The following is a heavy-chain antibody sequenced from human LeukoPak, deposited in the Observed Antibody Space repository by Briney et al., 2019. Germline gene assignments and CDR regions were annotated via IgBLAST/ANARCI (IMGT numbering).Heavy chain of an antibody. D-gene: IGHD6-13*01. Sequence: GGSLRLSCAASGFTFSSHWMSWVRQAPGKGLEWVANIKQDGSEKYYVDSVKGRFTISRDNAKNSLYLQMDSLRAEDTAVYYCASRAGYTSSWSAFDYWGRGTLVTVS. CDR3: ASRAGYTSSWSAFDY. CDR1: GFTFSSHW. J-gene: IGHJ4*02. V-gene: IGHV3-7*05. CDR2: IKQDGSEK.